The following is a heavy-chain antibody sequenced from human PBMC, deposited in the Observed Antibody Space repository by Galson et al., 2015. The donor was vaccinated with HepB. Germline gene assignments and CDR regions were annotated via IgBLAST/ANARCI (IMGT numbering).Heavy chain of an antibody. D-gene: IGHD3-22*01. J-gene: IGHJ6*02. CDR3: ARVRYYYDSSGYSDYYYYGMDV. Sequence: SVKVSCKASGGTFSSYAISWVRQAPGQGLEWMGGIIPIFGTANYAQKFQGRVTITADESTSTAYMELSSLRSEDTAVYYCARVRYYYDSSGYSDYYYYGMDVWGQGTTVTVSS. V-gene: IGHV1-69*13. CDR2: IIPIFGTA. CDR1: GGTFSSYA.